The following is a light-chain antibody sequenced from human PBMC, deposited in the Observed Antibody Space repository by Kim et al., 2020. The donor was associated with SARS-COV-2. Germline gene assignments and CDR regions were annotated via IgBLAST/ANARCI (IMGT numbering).Light chain of an antibody. CDR1: QSISNW. CDR2: KAS. Sequence: SESIGDRVTITCRASQSISNWLAWYQHKAGRAPKLLIYKASILESGVPSRFSGSGSGTEFTLTISSLQPGDFAIYYCQQYDTMWTFGQGTKVDIK. CDR3: QQYDTMWT. V-gene: IGKV1-5*03. J-gene: IGKJ1*01.